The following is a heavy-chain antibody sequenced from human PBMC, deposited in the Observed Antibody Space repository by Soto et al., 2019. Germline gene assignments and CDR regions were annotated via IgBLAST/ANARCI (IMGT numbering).Heavy chain of an antibody. V-gene: IGHV3-33*01. CDR3: ARTAKWELRRAFDY. J-gene: IGHJ4*02. Sequence: QVQLVESGGGVVQPGRSLRLSCAASGFTFSSYGMHWVRQAPGKGLEWVAVIWYDGSNKYYADSVKGRFTISRDNSKNTLYLQMNSLRAEDTAVYYCARTAKWELRRAFDYWGQGTLVTVSS. CDR1: GFTFSSYG. CDR2: IWYDGSNK. D-gene: IGHD1-26*01.